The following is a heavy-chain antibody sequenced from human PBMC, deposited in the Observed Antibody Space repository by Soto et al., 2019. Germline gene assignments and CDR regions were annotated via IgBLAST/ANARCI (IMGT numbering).Heavy chain of an antibody. V-gene: IGHV1-18*01. J-gene: IGHJ3*02. CDR2: ISAYNGNT. CDR3: ARAPYPYCSSTSCYVTDAFDI. D-gene: IGHD2-2*01. Sequence: ASVKVSCKASGYTFTSYGISWVRQAPGQGLEWMGWISAYNGNTNYAQKLQGRVTMTTDTSTSTAYMELRSLRSDDTAVYYCARAPYPYCSSTSCYVTDAFDIWGQGTMVTVSS. CDR1: GYTFTSYG.